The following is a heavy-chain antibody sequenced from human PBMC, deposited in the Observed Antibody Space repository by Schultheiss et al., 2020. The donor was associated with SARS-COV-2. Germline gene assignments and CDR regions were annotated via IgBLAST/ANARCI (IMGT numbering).Heavy chain of an antibody. CDR1: GFTVSDNY. CDR3: ATDTFYNDRSGYYSFDY. D-gene: IGHD3-22*01. V-gene: IGHV3-66*01. CDR2: IYRGGST. J-gene: IGHJ4*02. Sequence: GESLKISCAVSGFTVSDNYMIWVRQAPGKGLEWVSVIYRGGSTYYADSVKGRFTISRDNSKNTVYLQMNSLRAEDTAVYYCATDTFYNDRSGYYSFDYWGQGTLVTVSS.